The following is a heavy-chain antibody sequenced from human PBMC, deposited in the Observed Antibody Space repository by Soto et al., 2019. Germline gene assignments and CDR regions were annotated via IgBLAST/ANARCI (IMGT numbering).Heavy chain of an antibody. CDR2: IYFTENT. V-gene: IGHV4-59*01. CDR3: AIYDIPYSSGWYVFVS. Sequence: SETLSLTCTVSGDSISSYYWSWIRQPPGKGLEWIGNIYFTENTNYNPSLESRVTISVDTSKNQFSLKLSSVTAADPAVYYCAIYDIPYSSGWYVFVSRGEGILVTVSS. CDR1: GDSISSYY. J-gene: IGHJ4*02. D-gene: IGHD6-19*01.